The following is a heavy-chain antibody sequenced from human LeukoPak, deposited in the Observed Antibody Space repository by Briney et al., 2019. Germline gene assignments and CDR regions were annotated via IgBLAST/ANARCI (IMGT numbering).Heavy chain of an antibody. V-gene: IGHV1-69*06. J-gene: IGHJ4*02. CDR1: GGTFSTYA. Sequence: SVKVSCKASGGTFSTYAISWVRQAPGQGLEWMGGIIPIFGTTNYAQKFQDRVTITADKSTSTAYMELSSLRSEDTAVYYCARALWFGEPWWGQGTLVTVSS. CDR3: ARALWFGEPW. D-gene: IGHD3-10*01. CDR2: IIPIFGTT.